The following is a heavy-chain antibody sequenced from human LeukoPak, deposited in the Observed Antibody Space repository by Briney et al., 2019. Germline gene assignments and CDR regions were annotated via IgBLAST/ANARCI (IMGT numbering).Heavy chain of an antibody. CDR2: INPNSGGT. V-gene: IGHV1-2*06. Sequence: ASVKVSCKASGYTFTGYYMHWVRQAPGQGLEWMGRINPNSGGTNYAQKFQGRVTMTRDTSISTAYMELSRLRSDDTAVYYCAREAYDFWSGYSPSDPWGQGILVTVSS. CDR1: GYTFTGYY. CDR3: AREAYDFWSGYSPSDP. J-gene: IGHJ5*02. D-gene: IGHD3-3*01.